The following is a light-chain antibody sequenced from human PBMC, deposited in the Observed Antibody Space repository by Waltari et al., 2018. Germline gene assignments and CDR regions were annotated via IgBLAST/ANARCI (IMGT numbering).Light chain of an antibody. Sequence: QSVLTQPPSMSGAPGQRVTIPCTGSSSNIGAGHDVHWYQVFPGTAPKLLSYCNNNRPSGVPDRFSGSKSDTSGSLASGWLQAEDEADYYCQSVDIRLSGGVVFGGGTKVTVL. J-gene: IGLJ3*02. CDR1: SSNIGAGHD. CDR3: QSVDIRLSGGVV. CDR2: CNN. V-gene: IGLV1-40*01.